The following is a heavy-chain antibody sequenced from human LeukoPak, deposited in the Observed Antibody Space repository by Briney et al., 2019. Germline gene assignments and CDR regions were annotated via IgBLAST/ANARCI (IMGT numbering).Heavy chain of an antibody. CDR2: IHESGST. Sequence: SETLSLTCAVSGVSMSSNNWWSWGRQPPGKGLEWIGEIHESGSTNYNPSLKSRVTISVDKSKDQFSLKLSSVTAADTAVYYCARHEGFSQKDWGQGTQVTVSS. CDR1: GVSMSSNNW. J-gene: IGHJ4*02. V-gene: IGHV4-4*02. CDR3: ARHEGFSQKD.